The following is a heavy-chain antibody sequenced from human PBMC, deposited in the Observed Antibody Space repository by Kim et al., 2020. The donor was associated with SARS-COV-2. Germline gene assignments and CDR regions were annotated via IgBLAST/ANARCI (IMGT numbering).Heavy chain of an antibody. CDR2: ISSSGSTI. CDR3: ARDRVDDSSGYYTLDYFDY. CDR1: GFTFSSYE. V-gene: IGHV3-48*03. Sequence: GGSLRLSCAASGFTFSSYEMNWVRQAPGKGLEWVSYISSSGSTIYYADSVKGRFTISRDNAKNSLYLQMNSLRAEDTAVYYCARDRVDDSSGYYTLDYFDYWGQGTLVTVSS. J-gene: IGHJ4*02. D-gene: IGHD3-22*01.